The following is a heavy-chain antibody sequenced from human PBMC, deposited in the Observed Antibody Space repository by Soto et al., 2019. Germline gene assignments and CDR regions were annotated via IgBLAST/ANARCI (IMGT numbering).Heavy chain of an antibody. CDR2: VYYSGST. CDR3: ARDPGILGSSNWFDP. Sequence: PSDTLSLTCTVSGGSTNSYYWSWIRQPPGKGLEWIGYVYYSGSTKYNPSLKSRVTISIDRSKNRFSLKLNSVTAADTAVYYCARDPGILGSSNWFDPWGQGTQVTVSS. V-gene: IGHV4-59*13. CDR1: GGSTNSYY. J-gene: IGHJ5*02. D-gene: IGHD1-20*01.